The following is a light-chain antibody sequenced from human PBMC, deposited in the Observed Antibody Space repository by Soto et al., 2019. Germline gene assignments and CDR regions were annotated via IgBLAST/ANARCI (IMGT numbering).Light chain of an antibody. CDR3: QQYNNWPPIT. J-gene: IGKJ5*01. Sequence: EIVLTQSPGTVSLSPVEIATLSFMASQSVRSNLAWYQQKPGQSPRLLIYGASTGATGIPARFSGSGSGTEFTLTISSLQSEDFAVYYCQQYNNWPPITFGQGTRLENK. CDR2: GAS. V-gene: IGKV3-15*01. CDR1: QSVRSN.